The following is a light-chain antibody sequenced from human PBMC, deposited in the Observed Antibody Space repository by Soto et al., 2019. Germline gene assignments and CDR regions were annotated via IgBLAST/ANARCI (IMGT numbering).Light chain of an antibody. J-gene: IGKJ5*01. CDR1: QSVSSSY. CDR3: HSRA. V-gene: IGKV3-20*01. CDR2: NAS. Sequence: IVWTQSPGTLSLSPLERATLSCRASQSVSSSYLAWYQQKPGQAPRLLIYNASSRATGIPDRFSGSGSGTDFTLTISRLEPEDFATYFCHSRAFGQGTRLEIK.